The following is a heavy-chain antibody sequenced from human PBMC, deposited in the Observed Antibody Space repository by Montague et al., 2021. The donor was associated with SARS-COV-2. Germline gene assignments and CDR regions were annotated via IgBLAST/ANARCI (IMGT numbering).Heavy chain of an antibody. CDR3: TSGREGNYNVMDV. CDR1: GDSVSSNSAT. D-gene: IGHD1-1*01. V-gene: IGHV6-1*01. CDR2: TYYRSKWYS. Sequence: CAISGDSVSSNSATWNWVRQSPSRGLEWLGRTYYRSKWYSDYAVXXRGRVTINPDTSKNQFSLQLNSVTPEDTAIYYCTSGREGNYNVMDVWGQGTTVTVSS. J-gene: IGHJ6*02.